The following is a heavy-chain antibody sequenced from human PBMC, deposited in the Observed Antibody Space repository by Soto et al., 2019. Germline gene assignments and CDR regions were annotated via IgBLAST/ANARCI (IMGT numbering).Heavy chain of an antibody. D-gene: IGHD1-26*01. CDR2: IIPIFGTA. Sequence: GASVKVSCKASGGTFSSYAISWVRQAPGQGLEWMGGIIPIFGTANYAQKLQGRVTITADDSTSTAYVELSSLRSEDTAVYYCATRIVEWEPPAFDIWGQGTMVTVSS. J-gene: IGHJ3*02. V-gene: IGHV1-69*13. CDR1: GGTFSSYA. CDR3: ATRIVEWEPPAFDI.